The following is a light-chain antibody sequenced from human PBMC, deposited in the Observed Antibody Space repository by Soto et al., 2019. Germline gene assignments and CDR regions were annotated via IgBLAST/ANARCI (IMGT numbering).Light chain of an antibody. V-gene: IGKV1-39*01. Sequence: DIQMTQSQSSLSASVGDRVTITCRASQSISSYLNSYQQKPGEAPKLLIYAASSLQSGVPSRFSGSGSGTDFTLTISSLQPEDFATYYCQQSYSTPPYTFGQGTKLEIK. CDR1: QSISSY. J-gene: IGKJ2*01. CDR2: AAS. CDR3: QQSYSTPPYT.